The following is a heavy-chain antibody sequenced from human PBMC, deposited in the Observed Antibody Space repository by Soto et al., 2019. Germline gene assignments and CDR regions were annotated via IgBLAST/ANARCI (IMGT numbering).Heavy chain of an antibody. CDR2: IFSSGST. Sequence: QVQLQESGPGLVQPSETLSLTCTVSGVSINTYYWSWIRQSPGKGLQWIGYIFSSGSTNYNPSLTSRVTISIDTSNNQFSLRLTSVTAADTAVYYCARLYYYGSGSQEFDYWGPGTLVTVSP. V-gene: IGHV4-59*08. J-gene: IGHJ4*02. CDR1: GVSINTYY. D-gene: IGHD3-10*01. CDR3: ARLYYYGSGSQEFDY.